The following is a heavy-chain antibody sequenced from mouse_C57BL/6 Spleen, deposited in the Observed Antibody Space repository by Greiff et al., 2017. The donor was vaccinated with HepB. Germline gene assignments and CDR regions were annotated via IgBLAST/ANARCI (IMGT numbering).Heavy chain of an antibody. CDR3: ARKDSNYGYWYFDV. J-gene: IGHJ1*03. CDR2: INPNNGGT. V-gene: IGHV1-18*01. D-gene: IGHD2-5*01. Sequence: VQLQQSGPELVKPGASVKIPCKASGYTFTDYNMDWVKQSHGKSLEWIGDINPNNGGTIYNQKFKGKATLTVDKSSSTAYMELRSLTSEDTAVYYCARKDSNYGYWYFDVWGTGTTVTVSS. CDR1: GYTFTDYN.